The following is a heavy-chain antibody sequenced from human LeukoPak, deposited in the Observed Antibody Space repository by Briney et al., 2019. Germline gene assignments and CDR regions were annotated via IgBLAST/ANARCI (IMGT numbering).Heavy chain of an antibody. CDR2: IRFDRSEK. D-gene: IGHD2-2*03. CDR3: ALGKNFGYHYFDF. J-gene: IGHJ4*02. Sequence: GGSLRLSCVASGSSFSSYGMHWVRRAPGKGLEWMTFIRFDRSEKYYADSVKGRFTIARDYSKNTLFLQMSSLRPEDTAVYYCALGKNFGYHYFDFWGQGALVTVSS. V-gene: IGHV3-30*02. CDR1: GSSFSSYG.